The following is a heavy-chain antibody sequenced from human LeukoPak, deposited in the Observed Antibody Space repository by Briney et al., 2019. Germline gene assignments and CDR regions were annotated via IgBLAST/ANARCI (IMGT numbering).Heavy chain of an antibody. V-gene: IGHV4-4*02. D-gene: IGHD1-26*01. Sequence: SETLSLTCAVSGGSISSSNWWSWVRQPPGKGLEWIGEIYHSGSTNYNPSFKSRVTISVDKSKNQFSLRLSSVPAADTAVYYCASGSYSGYNWFDPWGQGTLVTVSS. CDR1: GGSISSSNW. CDR3: ASGSYSGYNWFDP. CDR2: IYHSGST. J-gene: IGHJ5*02.